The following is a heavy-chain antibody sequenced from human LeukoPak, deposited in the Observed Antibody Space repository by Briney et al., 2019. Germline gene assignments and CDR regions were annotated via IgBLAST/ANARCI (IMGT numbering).Heavy chain of an antibody. D-gene: IGHD3-22*01. CDR2: ISYDGSNK. V-gene: IGHV3-30-3*01. Sequence: PGGSLRLSCAASGFTFSSYAMHWVRQAPGKGLEWVAVISYDGSNKYYADSVKGRFTISRDNSKNTLYLQMNSLRAEDTAVYYCARVRLSYYYDSSGYYYGMDVWGQGTTVTVSS. J-gene: IGHJ6*02. CDR1: GFTFSSYA. CDR3: ARVRLSYYYDSSGYYYGMDV.